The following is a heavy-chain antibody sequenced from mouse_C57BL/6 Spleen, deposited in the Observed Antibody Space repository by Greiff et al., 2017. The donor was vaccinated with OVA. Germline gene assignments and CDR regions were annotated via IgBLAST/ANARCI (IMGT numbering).Heavy chain of an antibody. J-gene: IGHJ1*03. V-gene: IGHV10-1*01. CDR3: VREGGGNYGYFDV. Sequence: GGGLVQPKGSLTLSCAASGFRFNTYAMNWVRQAPGKGLEWVARIRSKSNNYATYYADSVKDRFTISRDDSESMLYLQMNNLKTEDTAMYYCVREGGGNYGYFDVWGTGTTVTVSS. D-gene: IGHD2-1*01. CDR1: GFRFNTYA. CDR2: IRSKSNNYAT.